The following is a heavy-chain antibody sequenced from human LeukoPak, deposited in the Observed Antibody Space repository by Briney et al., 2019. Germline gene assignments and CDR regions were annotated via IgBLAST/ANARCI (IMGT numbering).Heavy chain of an antibody. V-gene: IGHV4-59*02. CDR2: IYYTGSS. Sequence: SETLSLTCTVSGGSVSDYYWSWIRQSPGKGLEWIGYIYYTGSSSYNPSLRSRVTISADTSKNQFSLKLSSVTAADTAVYYCARDRLDTYFDYWGQGTLVTVSS. J-gene: IGHJ4*02. D-gene: IGHD5-18*01. CDR1: GGSVSDYY. CDR3: ARDRLDTYFDY.